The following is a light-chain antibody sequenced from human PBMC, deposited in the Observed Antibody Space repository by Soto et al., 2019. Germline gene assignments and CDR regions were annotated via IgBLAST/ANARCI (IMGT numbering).Light chain of an antibody. V-gene: IGKV1-39*01. J-gene: IGKJ4*01. Sequence: DIQMTQSPSSPSASVGDRVTFTCRASLSISTYLNWYEQKPGKAPNLLIYGASNLQSGVPSRFSGGGSGTDFTLTISSLQPEDFGNYYCQQSYTSPVTFGGGTKVDIK. CDR3: QQSYTSPVT. CDR2: GAS. CDR1: LSISTY.